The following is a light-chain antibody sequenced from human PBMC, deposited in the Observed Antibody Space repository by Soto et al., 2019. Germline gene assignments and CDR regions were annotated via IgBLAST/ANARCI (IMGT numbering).Light chain of an antibody. CDR3: CSYAGSPYV. V-gene: IGLV2-11*01. Sequence: QSVLTQPRSVSGSPGQSVTSSCTGTSTDIGDYNYVSWYQQHPGKAPKLMIYDVTKRPSGVPDRFSGSKSGNTASLTISGVQPEDEADYYCCSYAGSPYVFGIGTKVTVL. CDR1: STDIGDYNY. CDR2: DVT. J-gene: IGLJ1*01.